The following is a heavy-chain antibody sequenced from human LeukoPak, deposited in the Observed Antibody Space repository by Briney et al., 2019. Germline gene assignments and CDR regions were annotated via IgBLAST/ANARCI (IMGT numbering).Heavy chain of an antibody. D-gene: IGHD2-8*01. CDR3: ARGNGGKTNPLFDY. J-gene: IGHJ4*02. V-gene: IGHV4-59*11. Sequence: SETLSLTCTVSGASISSLYWSWLRQPPGKGLEWIGFIYYSGSTYYNPSLKSRVTISLDTSKNQLSLKVNSVTAADTAVYYCARGNGGKTNPLFDYWGQGTLVTVST. CDR2: IYYSGST. CDR1: GASISSLY.